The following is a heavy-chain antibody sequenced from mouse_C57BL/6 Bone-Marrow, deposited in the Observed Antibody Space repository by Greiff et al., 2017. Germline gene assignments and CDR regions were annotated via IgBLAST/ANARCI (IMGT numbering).Heavy chain of an antibody. Sequence: EVMLVESGGGLVKPGGSLKLSCAASGFTFSSYAMSWVRQTPEKRLEWVATISDGGSYTYYPDNVKGRFTISRDNAKNNLYLQMRHLKSEDTAMYYCARDDGYYGGYWYFDVWGTGTTVTVSS. CDR2: ISDGGSYT. CDR1: GFTFSSYA. CDR3: ARDDGYYGGYWYFDV. V-gene: IGHV5-4*01. D-gene: IGHD2-3*01. J-gene: IGHJ1*03.